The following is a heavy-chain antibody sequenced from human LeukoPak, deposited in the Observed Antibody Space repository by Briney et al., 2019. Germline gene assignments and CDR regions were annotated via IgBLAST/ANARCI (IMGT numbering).Heavy chain of an antibody. CDR1: GYTFTGYY. Sequence: ASVKVSRKASGYTFTGYYMHWVRQAPGQGLEWMGWINPNSGGTNYAQKFQGRVTMTRDTSISTAYMELSRLRSDDTAVYYCARVLFHCSSTSCTKENDAFDIWGQGTMVTVSS. V-gene: IGHV1-2*02. D-gene: IGHD2-2*01. CDR3: ARVLFHCSSTSCTKENDAFDI. J-gene: IGHJ3*02. CDR2: INPNSGGT.